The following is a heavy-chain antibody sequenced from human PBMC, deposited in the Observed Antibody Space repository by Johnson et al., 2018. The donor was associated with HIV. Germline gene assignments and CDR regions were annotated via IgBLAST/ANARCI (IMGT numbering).Heavy chain of an antibody. J-gene: IGHJ3*02. Sequence: QLVESGGGVVQPGRSLRLSCAASGFTFSSYAMHWVRQAPGKGLEWVAVISYDRSNTYYADSVKGRFTISRDNSKNTLYLQMNSLRAEDTAVYYCARMVGSGSSDAFDIWGQGTMVTVSS. D-gene: IGHD3-10*01. V-gene: IGHV3-30-3*01. CDR3: ARMVGSGSSDAFDI. CDR2: ISYDRSNT. CDR1: GFTFSSYA.